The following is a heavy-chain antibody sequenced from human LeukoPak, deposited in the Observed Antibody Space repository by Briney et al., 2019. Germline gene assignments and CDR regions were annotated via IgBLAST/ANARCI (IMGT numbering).Heavy chain of an antibody. CDR3: ARDRGTWNDDGFDY. V-gene: IGHV4-34*01. CDR2: INHSGST. CDR1: GESFSNYY. D-gene: IGHD1-1*01. Sequence: SSETLSLTCAVYGESFSNYYWSWIRQPPGKGLEWIGEINHSGSTNYNPSLKSRVTMSVDTSKTQFSLKLSSVTAADTAVYYCARDRGTWNDDGFDYWGQGTLVTVSS. J-gene: IGHJ4*02.